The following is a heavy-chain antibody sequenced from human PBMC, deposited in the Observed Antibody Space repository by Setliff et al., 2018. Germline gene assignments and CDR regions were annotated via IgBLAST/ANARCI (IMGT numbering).Heavy chain of an antibody. D-gene: IGHD5-18*01. J-gene: IGHJ3*02. CDR1: DDSISSRHYY. CDR3: ARGGYSYGPSDAFDI. V-gene: IGHV4-61*09. CDR2: IYTSWST. Sequence: PSETLSLTCTVSDDSISSRHYYWSWIRQPAGKGLEWLGQIYTSWSTNYNPSLKGRATLSIDASKRQFSLKLSSVTAADTAVYYCARGGYSYGPSDAFDIWGQGTMVTVSS.